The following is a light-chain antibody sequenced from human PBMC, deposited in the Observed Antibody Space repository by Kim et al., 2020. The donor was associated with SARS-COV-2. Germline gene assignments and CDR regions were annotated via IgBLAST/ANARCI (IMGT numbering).Light chain of an antibody. Sequence: VSPGQTARITCSGDALPKQYAYWYQQKPGQAPVVVIYKDSERPSGIPERFSGSSSGKTVTLTISGVQAEDEADYYCQSADSSGTWVFGGGTQLTVL. CDR1: ALPKQY. CDR3: QSADSSGTWV. V-gene: IGLV3-25*03. J-gene: IGLJ3*02. CDR2: KDS.